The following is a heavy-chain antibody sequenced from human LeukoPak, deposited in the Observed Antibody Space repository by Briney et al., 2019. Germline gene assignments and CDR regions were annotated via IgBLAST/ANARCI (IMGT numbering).Heavy chain of an antibody. CDR2: ISYDGSNK. D-gene: IGHD6-13*01. CDR1: GFTFSSYA. J-gene: IGHJ6*02. Sequence: GGSLRLSCAASGFTFSSYAMHWVRQAPGKGLEWVAVISYDGSNKYYADSVKGRFTISRDNSENTLYLQMNSLRAEDTAVYYCARSPGIAAAGIRGSGMDVWGQGTTVTVSS. V-gene: IGHV3-30-3*01. CDR3: ARSPGIAAAGIRGSGMDV.